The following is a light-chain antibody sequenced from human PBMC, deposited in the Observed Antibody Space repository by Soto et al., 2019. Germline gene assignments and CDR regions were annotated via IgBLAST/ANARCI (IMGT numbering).Light chain of an antibody. Sequence: QAVVTQPPSVSGAPGQRVTISCTGSSSNIGTRYDVNWYQQVLGAAPKLLIYGDTNRPSGVPDRFSGSRSGTSASLAITGLQAEDEADYYCQSWGTGIRVFGGGTKLTVL. CDR1: SSNIGTRYD. V-gene: IGLV1-40*01. CDR2: GDT. CDR3: QSWGTGIRV. J-gene: IGLJ2*01.